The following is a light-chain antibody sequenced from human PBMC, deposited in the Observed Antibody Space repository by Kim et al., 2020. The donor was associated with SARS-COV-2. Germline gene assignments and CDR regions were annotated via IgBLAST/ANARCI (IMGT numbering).Light chain of an antibody. Sequence: SYELTQPPSVSVAPGKTARITCGGNNIGSKSVHWYQQKPGQAPVLVIYYDSDRPSGIPERFSGSNSGNTATLTISRVEAGDEADDYCQVWDTSSDHPYVF. CDR2: YDS. CDR3: QVWDTSSDHPYV. J-gene: IGLJ1*01. V-gene: IGLV3-21*04. CDR1: NIGSKS.